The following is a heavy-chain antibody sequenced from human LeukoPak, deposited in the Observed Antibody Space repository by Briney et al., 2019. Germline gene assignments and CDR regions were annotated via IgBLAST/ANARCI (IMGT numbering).Heavy chain of an antibody. CDR1: GYTFTYRY. D-gene: IGHD6-13*01. Sequence: SVKVSCKASGYTFTYRYLHWVRQAPGQALEWMGWITPFNGNTNYAQKFQDRVTITRDRSMSTAYMELSSLRSEDTAMYYCASGRLAAGTPDYWGQGTLVTVSS. J-gene: IGHJ4*02. CDR3: ASGRLAAGTPDY. V-gene: IGHV1-45*02. CDR2: ITPFNGNT.